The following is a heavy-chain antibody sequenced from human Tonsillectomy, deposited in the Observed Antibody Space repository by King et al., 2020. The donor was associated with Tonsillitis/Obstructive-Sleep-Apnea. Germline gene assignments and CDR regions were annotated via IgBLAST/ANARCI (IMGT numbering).Heavy chain of an antibody. J-gene: IGHJ6*03. CDR3: ARSLTYGMLTGPDFRYYYMDV. V-gene: IGHV1-69*01. CDR2: IIPIFGTA. D-gene: IGHD3-9*01. Sequence: VQLVESGAEVKKPGSSVKVSCKASGGSFSSYVISWVRQAPGQGLEWMGGIIPIFGTANYAKKFQGRVTITADESTSTAYMELSSLRSEDTAVCYCARSLTYGMLTGPDFRYYYMDVWGKGTTVTVSS. CDR1: GGSFSSYV.